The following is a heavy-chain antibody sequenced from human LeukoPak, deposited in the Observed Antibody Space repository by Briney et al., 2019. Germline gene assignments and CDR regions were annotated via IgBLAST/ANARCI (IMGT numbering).Heavy chain of an antibody. CDR2: INHSGST. D-gene: IGHD2-2*01. Sequence: SETLSLTCAVYCGSFSGYYWSWIRQPPGKGLEWIGEINHSGSTNYNPSLKSRVTISVDTSKNQFSLKLSSVTAADTAVYYCARGPFRYCSSTSCHSRGNWFDPWGQGTLVTVSS. CDR1: CGSFSGYY. J-gene: IGHJ5*02. CDR3: ARGPFRYCSSTSCHSRGNWFDP. V-gene: IGHV4-34*01.